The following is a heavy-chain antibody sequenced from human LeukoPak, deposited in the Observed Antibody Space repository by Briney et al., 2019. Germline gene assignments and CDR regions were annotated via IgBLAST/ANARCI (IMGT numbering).Heavy chain of an antibody. CDR1: GVSISSYY. CDR3: ARDLGDYYGSGSYHAFDI. Sequence: SETLSLTCTVSGVSISSYYWSWIRQPPGKGLEWIGYIYYSGSTNYNPSLKSRVTISVDTSKNQFSLKLSSVTAADTAVYYCARDLGDYYGSGSYHAFDIWGQGTMVTVSS. D-gene: IGHD3-10*01. CDR2: IYYSGST. J-gene: IGHJ3*02. V-gene: IGHV4-59*01.